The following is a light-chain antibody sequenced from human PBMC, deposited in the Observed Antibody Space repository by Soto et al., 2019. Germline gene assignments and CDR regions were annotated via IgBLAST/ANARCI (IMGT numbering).Light chain of an antibody. Sequence: SSELTQPPSVSVAPGKTATITCGGDKIGSKSVHWYQQRPGQAPVLVIYYDTDRPSGIPERFSGSNSGNTATLTVNRVEVGDEADYYCEVWDSSSEQYVFGTGTKLTVL. CDR1: KIGSKS. J-gene: IGLJ1*01. V-gene: IGLV3-21*04. CDR3: EVWDSSSEQYV. CDR2: YDT.